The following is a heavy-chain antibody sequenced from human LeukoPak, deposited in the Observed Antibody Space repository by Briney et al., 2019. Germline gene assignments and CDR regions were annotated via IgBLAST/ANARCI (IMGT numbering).Heavy chain of an antibody. V-gene: IGHV4-39*01. CDR2: IYYSGST. J-gene: IGHJ4*02. D-gene: IGHD1-26*01. CDR3: ARQGTIVGATLVY. Sequence: SETLSLTCTVSGGSISSSSYYWGWIRQPPGKGLEWIGSIYYSGSTYYNPSLKSRVTISVDTSKNQFSLKLSSVTAADTAVYYCARQGTIVGATLVYWGQGTLVTVSS. CDR1: GGSISSSSYY.